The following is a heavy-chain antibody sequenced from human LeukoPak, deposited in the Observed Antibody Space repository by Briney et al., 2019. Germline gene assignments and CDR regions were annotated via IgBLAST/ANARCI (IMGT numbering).Heavy chain of an antibody. CDR3: ARRGYSGISGYYSYYLDS. V-gene: IGHV5-51*01. Sequence: GESLKISCKGFGYSFTNYWIAWVRQMPGKGLEWMGIIYPADSNIRYNPSFQGQVTISADKSISTAYLQWSSLKASDTAIYYCARRGYSGISGYYSYYLDSWGQGTLVTVSS. D-gene: IGHD3-22*01. CDR1: GYSFTNYW. J-gene: IGHJ4*02. CDR2: IYPADSNI.